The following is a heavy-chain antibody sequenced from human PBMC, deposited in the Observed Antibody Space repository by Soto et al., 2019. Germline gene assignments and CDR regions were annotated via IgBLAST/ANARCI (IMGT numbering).Heavy chain of an antibody. D-gene: IGHD6-13*01. CDR2: ISGSGGST. V-gene: IGHV3-23*01. CDR1: GFTFSSYA. Sequence: PGGXXRLSCAASGFTFSSYAMSWVRQAPGKGLKWVSAISGSGGSTYYADTVKGRFTISRDNSKNTLNLQMNILRAEDTALYYCAKRQQLERPYFDYWGQGTLVTVSS. CDR3: AKRQQLERPYFDY. J-gene: IGHJ4*02.